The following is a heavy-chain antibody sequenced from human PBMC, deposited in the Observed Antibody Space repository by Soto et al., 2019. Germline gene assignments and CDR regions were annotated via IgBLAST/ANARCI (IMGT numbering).Heavy chain of an antibody. Sequence: GGSLRLSCAASGFTFSSYAMSWVRQAPGKGLEWVSAISGSGGSTYYADSVKGQFTISRDNSKNTLYLQMNSLRAEDTAVYYCAKVVAARPLVYYYYGMDVWGQGTTVTVSS. CDR3: AKVVAARPLVYYYYGMDV. J-gene: IGHJ6*02. CDR1: GFTFSSYA. CDR2: ISGSGGST. V-gene: IGHV3-23*01. D-gene: IGHD6-6*01.